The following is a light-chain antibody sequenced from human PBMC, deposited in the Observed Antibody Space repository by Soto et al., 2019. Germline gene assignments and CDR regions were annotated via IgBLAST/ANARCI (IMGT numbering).Light chain of an antibody. V-gene: IGKV3-20*01. Sequence: IVLPQSPVTLSLSPGESATLSCRASHSISSTFVAWYQQKPGQAPRLLIYAASSRETGIPARFSGSGSGTDYTLTISRLEPEDFALYYCQQYTGSPRAFGQGTKVDIK. J-gene: IGKJ1*01. CDR2: AAS. CDR3: QQYTGSPRA. CDR1: HSISSTF.